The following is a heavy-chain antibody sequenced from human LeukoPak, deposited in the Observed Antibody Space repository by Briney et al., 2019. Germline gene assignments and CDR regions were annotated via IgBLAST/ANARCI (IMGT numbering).Heavy chain of an antibody. CDR1: GGSISSYY. CDR3: AIFPLNYAEYYFDY. Sequence: SETLSLTCTVSGGSISSYYWSWIRQSPGKGLEWIGYIYYRGSPSYSPSLKSRVTISVDTSKNQFSLKLRTVTAAATAVYYCAIFPLNYAEYYFDYWGQGILVTVSS. J-gene: IGHJ4*02. D-gene: IGHD2-2*01. CDR2: IYYRGSP. V-gene: IGHV4-59*08.